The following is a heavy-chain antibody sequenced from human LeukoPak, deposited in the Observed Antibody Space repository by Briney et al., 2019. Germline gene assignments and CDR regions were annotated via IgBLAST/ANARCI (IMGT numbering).Heavy chain of an antibody. CDR1: GYTFTSYA. CDR3: ARGLSDFYYDSSGYPL. CDR2: INTNTGNP. Sequence: ASVTVSCKASGYTFTSYAMNWVRQAPGQGLEWMGWINTNTGNPTYAQGFTGRFVFSLDTSVSTAYLQINSLKAEDTAVYYCARGLSDFYYDSSGYPLWGQGTLVTVSS. J-gene: IGHJ4*02. D-gene: IGHD3-22*01. V-gene: IGHV7-4-1*02.